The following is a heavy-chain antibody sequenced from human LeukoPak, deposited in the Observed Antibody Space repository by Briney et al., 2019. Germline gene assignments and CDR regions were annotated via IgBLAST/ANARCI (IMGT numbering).Heavy chain of an antibody. J-gene: IGHJ4*02. CDR3: ARGSYFRYYDSSGPFDY. CDR2: INHSGST. D-gene: IGHD3-22*01. Sequence: SETLSLTCAVYGGSFSGYFWSWIRQPPGKGLEWIGEINHSGSTNYNPSLKSRVTISVDTSKNQFSLKLSSVTAADSAVYYCARGSYFRYYDSSGPFDYWGQGTLVTVSS. V-gene: IGHV4-34*01. CDR1: GGSFSGYF.